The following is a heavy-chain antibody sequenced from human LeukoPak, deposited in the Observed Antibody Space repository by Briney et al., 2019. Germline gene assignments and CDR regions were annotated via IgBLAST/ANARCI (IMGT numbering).Heavy chain of an antibody. V-gene: IGHV4-38-2*02. CDR2: IYHSGNT. CDR1: GYSISSGYY. J-gene: IGHJ4*02. Sequence: SETLSLTCTVSGYSISSGYYWGWIRQPPGKGLEWIGSIYHSGNTYYNPSLKSRVTISVDTSKNQFSLKLNSVTAADTAVYYCARHRSKWLQSSFDYWGQGTLVTVSS. D-gene: IGHD5-24*01. CDR3: ARHRSKWLQSSFDY.